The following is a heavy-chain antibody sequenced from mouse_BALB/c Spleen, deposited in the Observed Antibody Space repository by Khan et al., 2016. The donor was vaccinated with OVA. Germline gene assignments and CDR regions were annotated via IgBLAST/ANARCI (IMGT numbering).Heavy chain of an antibody. J-gene: IGHJ2*01. V-gene: IGHV1-7*01. CDR2: INPSTGYT. CDR3: ARRGLRWDFDY. D-gene: IGHD1-1*01. Sequence: QIQLVQSGAELAKPGASVKMSCKVSGYTFINYWILWVKQRPGQGLEWIGYINPSTGYTEYNQNFKDKATLTADKSSSTAYMQLSSLTSEDSAVYYCARRGLRWDFDYWGQGTTLTVSS. CDR1: GYTFINYW.